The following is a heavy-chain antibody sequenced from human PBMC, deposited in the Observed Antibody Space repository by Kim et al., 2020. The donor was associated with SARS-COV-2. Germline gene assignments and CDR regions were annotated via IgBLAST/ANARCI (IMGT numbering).Heavy chain of an antibody. V-gene: IGHV4-31*02. J-gene: IGHJ4*02. CDR3: ARASSTTIFGVVIIGHFDY. D-gene: IGHD3-3*01. Sequence: SRVTISVDTSKNQFSLELSSVTAADTAVYYCARASSTTIFGVVIIGHFDYWGQGTLVTVSS.